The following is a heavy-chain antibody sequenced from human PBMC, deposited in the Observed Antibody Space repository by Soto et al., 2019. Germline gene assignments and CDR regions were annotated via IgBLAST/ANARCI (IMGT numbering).Heavy chain of an antibody. Sequence: SETLSLTCAVYGGSFSCYYWSWIRQPPGKGLEWIGEINHSGSTNYNPSLKSRVTISVDTSKNQFSLKLSSVTAADTAVYYCARERELTTVTTDAFDIWGQGTMVTVSS. D-gene: IGHD4-17*01. CDR2: INHSGST. CDR1: GGSFSCYY. J-gene: IGHJ3*02. CDR3: ARERELTTVTTDAFDI. V-gene: IGHV4-34*01.